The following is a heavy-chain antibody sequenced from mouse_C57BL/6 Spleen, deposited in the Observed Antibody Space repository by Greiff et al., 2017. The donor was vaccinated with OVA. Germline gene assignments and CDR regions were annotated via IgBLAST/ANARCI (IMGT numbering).Heavy chain of an antibody. Sequence: VQLQQPGAELVRPGSSVKLSCKASGYTFTSYWMHWVKQRPIQGLEWIGNIDPSDSETHYNQKFKDKATLTVDKSSSTAYMQLSSLTSEDSAVYYCARGSTVVAAYYAMDYWGQGTSVTVSS. J-gene: IGHJ4*01. CDR3: ARGSTVVAAYYAMDY. CDR2: IDPSDSET. D-gene: IGHD1-1*01. V-gene: IGHV1-52*01. CDR1: GYTFTSYW.